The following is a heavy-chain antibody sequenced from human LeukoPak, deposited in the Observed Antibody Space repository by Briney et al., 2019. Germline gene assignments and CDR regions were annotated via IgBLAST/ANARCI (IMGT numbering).Heavy chain of an antibody. V-gene: IGHV4-38-2*02. D-gene: IGHD6-19*01. CDR1: GSSFRSGYY. J-gene: IGHJ3*02. CDR3: ARVASSVRDDPFDI. Sequence: SETLSLTCTVSGSSFRSGYYWGWIRQPPGKGLAWIGSLYHTGSTYYNPSLKSRVTISLDTSKKQFSLNLKYMTAADTAVYYCARVASSVRDDPFDIWGQGTRVTVSS. CDR2: LYHTGST.